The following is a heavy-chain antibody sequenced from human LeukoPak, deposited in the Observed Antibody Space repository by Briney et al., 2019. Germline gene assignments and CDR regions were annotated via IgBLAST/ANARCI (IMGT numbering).Heavy chain of an antibody. J-gene: IGHJ4*02. CDR3: AREVGAEGDY. Sequence: SETLSLTCTVSGGSISSSSYYWGWIRQPPGKGLEWIGSIYYSGSTYYNPPLKSRVTISVDKSKNQFSLKLSSVTAADTAVYYCAREVGAEGDYWGQGTLVTVSS. D-gene: IGHD1-26*01. V-gene: IGHV4-39*07. CDR2: IYYSGST. CDR1: GGSISSSSYY.